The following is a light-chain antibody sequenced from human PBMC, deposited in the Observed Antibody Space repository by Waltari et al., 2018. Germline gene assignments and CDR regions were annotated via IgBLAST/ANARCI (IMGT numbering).Light chain of an antibody. Sequence: EIVLTQSTGTLSLSPGERATLPCRASQSVGNYLAWYQQKPGQAPRLLIYDASTRATGIPDRFSGSGSGTDFSLTISRLEPEDFAVYYCQKYVNLPATFGQGTKVEI. V-gene: IGKV3-20*01. CDR2: DAS. CDR1: QSVGNY. J-gene: IGKJ1*01. CDR3: QKYVNLPAT.